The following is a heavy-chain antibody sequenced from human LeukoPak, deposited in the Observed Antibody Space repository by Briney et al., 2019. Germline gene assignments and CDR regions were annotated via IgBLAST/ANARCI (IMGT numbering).Heavy chain of an antibody. D-gene: IGHD3-10*01. V-gene: IGHV3-49*04. CDR3: SRDLVRDVILVN. J-gene: IGHJ4*02. Sequence: GGSLRLSCTASGFTFGDYAMSWVRQAPGKGLEWVGFIRSKTYGGTTEYAASVKGRFTISRDDSESIAYLQMNSLKTEDTAVYYCSRDLVRDVILVNWGQGTLVTVSS. CDR2: IRSKTYGGTT. CDR1: GFTFGDYA.